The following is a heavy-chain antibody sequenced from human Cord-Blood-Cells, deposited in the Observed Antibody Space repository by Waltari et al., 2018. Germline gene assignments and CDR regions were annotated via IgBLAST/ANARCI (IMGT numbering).Heavy chain of an antibody. J-gene: IGHJ4*02. CDR1: GFTFSSYW. Sequence: EVQLVESGGGLVQPGGSLRLSCAASGFTFSSYWMHWVRQAPGKGLVGVSRIKSEGSRASYSDSVKGRFTISRDNAKNTLYLQMNSLRAEDTAVYYCARGAPWGSEGDYWGQGTLVTVSS. D-gene: IGHD7-27*01. V-gene: IGHV3-74*01. CDR3: ARGAPWGSEGDY. CDR2: IKSEGSRA.